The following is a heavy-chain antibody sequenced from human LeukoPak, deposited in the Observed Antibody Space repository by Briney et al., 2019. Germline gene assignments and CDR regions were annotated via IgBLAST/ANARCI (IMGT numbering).Heavy chain of an antibody. CDR1: EFTLSYFW. CDR3: AKLDGSGAGSSRPPIDY. CDR2: ISGSGDTT. V-gene: IGHV3-23*01. D-gene: IGHD3-10*01. Sequence: GGSLRLSCTTSEFTLSYFWMSWVRQAPGKGLEWVSGISGSGDTTYYADSVKGRFTISRDNSKNMLYLQIKSLGAEDTAIYYCAKLDGSGAGSSRPPIDYWGQGSLVTVSS. J-gene: IGHJ4*02.